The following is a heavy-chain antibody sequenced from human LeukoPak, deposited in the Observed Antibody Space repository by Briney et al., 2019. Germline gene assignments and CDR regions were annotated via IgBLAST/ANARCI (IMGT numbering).Heavy chain of an antibody. D-gene: IGHD3-22*01. V-gene: IGHV3-74*01. J-gene: IGHJ4*02. CDR2: INSDGSST. Sequence: GGSLRLSCAASGFTFSSYWMHWVRQAPGKGLVWVSRINSDGSSTSYADSVKGRFTISRDNSKNTLYLQMNSLRAEDTAVYYCARAPLYYYDSSGHFDYWGQGTLVTVSS. CDR3: ARAPLYYYDSSGHFDY. CDR1: GFTFSSYW.